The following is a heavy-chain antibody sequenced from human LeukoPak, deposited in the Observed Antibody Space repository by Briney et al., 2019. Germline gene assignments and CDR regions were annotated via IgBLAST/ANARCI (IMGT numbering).Heavy chain of an antibody. CDR3: ARANGGRFDY. D-gene: IGHD4-23*01. J-gene: IGHJ4*02. Sequence: GESLKISCEGSGYSFTTSWIGWVRPMPGKGLEWMGIIYPADSDTKYSPSSQGQVIISADKSISTAYLQWSSLKASDTAMYYCARANGGRFDYWGQGTLVTVSS. CDR1: GYSFTTSW. V-gene: IGHV5-51*01. CDR2: IYPADSDT.